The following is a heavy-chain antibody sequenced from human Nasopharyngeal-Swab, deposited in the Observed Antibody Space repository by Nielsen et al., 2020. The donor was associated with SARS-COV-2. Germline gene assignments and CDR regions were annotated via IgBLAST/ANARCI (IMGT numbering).Heavy chain of an antibody. Sequence: GESLKISCTASGFTFGDYAMSWFRQAPGKGLEWVGFIRSKAYGGTTEYAASVKGRFTISRDDSKSIAYLQMNSLRAEDTAVYYCAKEQGTGWQHHFDYWGQGTLVTISS. CDR2: IRSKAYGGTT. J-gene: IGHJ4*02. CDR3: AKEQGTGWQHHFDY. D-gene: IGHD6-19*01. CDR1: GFTFGDYA. V-gene: IGHV3-49*03.